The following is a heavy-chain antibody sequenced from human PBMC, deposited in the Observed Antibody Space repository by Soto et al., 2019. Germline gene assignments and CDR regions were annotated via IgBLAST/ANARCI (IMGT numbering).Heavy chain of an antibody. CDR2: IYYSGST. CDR3: KHVATTVTTR. CDR1: DGSISSYY. V-gene: IGHV4-59*01. D-gene: IGHD4-4*01. Sequence: SETLSLTCTVSDGSISSYYWSWIRRPPGKGLEWIGYIYYSGSTNYNPSLKSRVTISADTSKNQVVLTMTNMDPVDTATYYCKHVATTVTTRWGQGTLVTVSS. J-gene: IGHJ4*02.